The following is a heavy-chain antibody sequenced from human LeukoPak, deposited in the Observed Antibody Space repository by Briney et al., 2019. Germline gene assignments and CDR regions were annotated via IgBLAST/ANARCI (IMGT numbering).Heavy chain of an antibody. D-gene: IGHD2/OR15-2a*01. V-gene: IGHV3-9*01. CDR1: GFTFDDYA. J-gene: IGHJ4*02. CDR3: ARIRGGGYFDY. Sequence: GRSLRLSCAASGFTFDDYAMHWVRQAPGKGLEWVSGISWNSGSIGYADSVKGRFTISRDNSKNTLYLQMNSLRAEDTAVYYCARIRGGGYFDYWGQGTLVTVSS. CDR2: ISWNSGSI.